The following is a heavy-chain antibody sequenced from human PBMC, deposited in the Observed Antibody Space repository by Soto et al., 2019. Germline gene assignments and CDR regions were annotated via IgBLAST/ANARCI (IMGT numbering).Heavy chain of an antibody. D-gene: IGHD4-4*01. CDR2: ISYDGSNK. J-gene: IGHJ6*02. V-gene: IGHV3-30-3*01. Sequence: GGSLRLSCAASGFTFSSYAMHGVRQAPGKGLEWVAVISYDGSNKYYADSVKGRFTISRDNSKNTLYLQMNCLRAEDTAVYYCARERPSDSKTPFGYYYYGMDVWGQGTTVTVSS. CDR1: GFTFSSYA. CDR3: ARERPSDSKTPFGYYYYGMDV.